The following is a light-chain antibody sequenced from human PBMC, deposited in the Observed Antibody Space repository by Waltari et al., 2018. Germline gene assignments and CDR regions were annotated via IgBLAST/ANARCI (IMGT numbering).Light chain of an antibody. CDR1: NGYIATNY. CDR2: ADD. Sequence: NFMLTQPHSVSESPGKTVTISCTGSNGYIATNYVQWYQQRPGSAPTTVIYADDQRPSGVPDRFSGYSDSSSNSASLTISGLKTEDEADYYCQSYDSTTVVFGGGTKLTVL. CDR3: QSYDSTTVV. J-gene: IGLJ2*01. V-gene: IGLV6-57*02.